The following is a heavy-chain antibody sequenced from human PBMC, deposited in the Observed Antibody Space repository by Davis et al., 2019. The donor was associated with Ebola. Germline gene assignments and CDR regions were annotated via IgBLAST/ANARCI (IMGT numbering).Heavy chain of an antibody. J-gene: IGHJ6*04. Sequence: GESLKISCSVSGFMFSSYAMHWVRQAPGKGLQYVSGITNNGGSTYYADSVKGRFIISRDNSKNTLYLQMNSLRAEDTAVYYCAKTKEDGMDVWGKGTTVTVSS. CDR1: GFMFSSYA. D-gene: IGHD2-8*01. CDR2: ITNNGGST. V-gene: IGHV3-64*04. CDR3: AKTKEDGMDV.